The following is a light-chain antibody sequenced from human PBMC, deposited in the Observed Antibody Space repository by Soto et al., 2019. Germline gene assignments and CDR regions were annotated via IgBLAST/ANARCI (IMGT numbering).Light chain of an antibody. V-gene: IGLV1-47*02. CDR3: ATRDNSLSRWV. J-gene: IGLJ3*02. Sequence: QSVLTQPPSASGTSGQRVTISCSGSSSNIGTNYVYWYKQLPGTAPKLLIYCNDQRPSGVPDRLSGSKSGTSASLAISGLRYEDEADYYCATRDNSLSRWVFGGGTKVTVL. CDR2: CND. CDR1: SSNIGTNY.